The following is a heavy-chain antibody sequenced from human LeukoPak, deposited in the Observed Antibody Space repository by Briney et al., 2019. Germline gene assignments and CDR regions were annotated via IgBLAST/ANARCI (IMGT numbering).Heavy chain of an antibody. V-gene: IGHV3-30*02. J-gene: IGHJ4*02. CDR3: AREYYYDSSGWYYFDY. CDR1: GFTFSSYG. Sequence: PGGSLRLSCAASGFTFSSYGMYWVRQAPGKGLEWVAFIRYDGSNKYYADSVKGRFTVSRDNSKNTLYLQMKSLRAEDTAVYYCAREYYYDSSGWYYFDYWGQGTLVTVSS. CDR2: IRYDGSNK. D-gene: IGHD3-22*01.